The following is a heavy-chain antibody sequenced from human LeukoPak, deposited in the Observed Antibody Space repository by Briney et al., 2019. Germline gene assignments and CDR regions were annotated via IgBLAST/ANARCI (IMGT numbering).Heavy chain of an antibody. Sequence: SGPTLVKPTQTLTLTCTFSGFSLSTTGVGVGWIRQPPGKALEWLALIYWDDEERYSPSLKSRLTITKDTSKNQVVLTMTNMDPVDTATYYCAHRTDMVRGVIKPYNWFDPWGQGTLVTVSS. CDR2: IYWDDEE. D-gene: IGHD3-10*01. V-gene: IGHV2-5*02. CDR3: AHRTDMVRGVIKPYNWFDP. J-gene: IGHJ5*02. CDR1: GFSLSTTGVG.